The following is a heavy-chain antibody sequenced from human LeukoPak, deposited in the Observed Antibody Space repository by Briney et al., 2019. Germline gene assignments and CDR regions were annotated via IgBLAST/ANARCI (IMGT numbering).Heavy chain of an antibody. Sequence: GESLKISCAASGFMFSGYAMNWVRQAPEKGLEWVSTISFSGFRTYYADSVEGRFTISRDNSKNTVYLQMSGLRAEDTAVYYCARVTEYCSGGSCYTGDHWGQGTLVTVSS. CDR2: ISFSGFRT. CDR3: ARVTEYCSGGSCYTGDH. CDR1: GFMFSGYA. D-gene: IGHD2-15*01. J-gene: IGHJ4*02. V-gene: IGHV3-23*01.